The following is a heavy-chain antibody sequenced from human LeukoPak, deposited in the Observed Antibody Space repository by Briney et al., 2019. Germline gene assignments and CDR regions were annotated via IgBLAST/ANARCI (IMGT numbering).Heavy chain of an antibody. CDR3: VRVLYRGSSSRGWIDF. CDR1: GGSISNYF. D-gene: IGHD6-19*01. CDR2: IYDTGST. Sequence: SETLSLTCSVSGGSISNYFWTWIRQPPGKGLEWIGYIYDTGSTYYNPSLESRVTISIDTSKNQFSLRLTSVTAADTAVYYCVRVLYRGSSSRGWIDFWGQGTLVTVSS. V-gene: IGHV4-59*01. J-gene: IGHJ4*02.